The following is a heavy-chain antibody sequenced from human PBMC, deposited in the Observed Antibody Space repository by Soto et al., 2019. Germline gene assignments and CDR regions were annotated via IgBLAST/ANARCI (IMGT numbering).Heavy chain of an antibody. V-gene: IGHV4-34*01. D-gene: IGHD1-26*01. CDR2: INDGGSA. CDR3: ARGLFSETHYSGGWYFFHY. Sequence: SATLSLTCAVYGGSFSGSSWTWIRQSPGQGLEWIGQINDGGSANYNPSLKSRVTISVDTSNNEFFLELSSVTAADTAVYYCARGLFSETHYSGGWYFFHYWGQGTLVTVS. J-gene: IGHJ4*02. CDR1: GGSFSGSS.